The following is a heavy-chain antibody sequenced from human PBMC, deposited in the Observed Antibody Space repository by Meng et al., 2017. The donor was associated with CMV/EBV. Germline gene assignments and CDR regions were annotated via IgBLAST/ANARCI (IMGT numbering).Heavy chain of an antibody. Sequence: SVKVSCKASGGTFSSYAISWVRQAPGQGLEWMGGIIPILGIANYAQKFQGRVTITADKSTSTAYMELSGLRSEDTAVYYCARVECKGYCSSTAGSDYAFDIWGQGTMVTVSS. D-gene: IGHD2-2*01. CDR2: IIPILGIA. V-gene: IGHV1-69*10. CDR1: GGTFSSYA. J-gene: IGHJ3*02. CDR3: ARVECKGYCSSTAGSDYAFDI.